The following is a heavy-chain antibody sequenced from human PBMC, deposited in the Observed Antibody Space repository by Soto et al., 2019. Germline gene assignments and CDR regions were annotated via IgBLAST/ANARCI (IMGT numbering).Heavy chain of an antibody. Sequence: EVQLVESGGGLVQPGGSLRLSCAASGFTFSLYSMNWVRQAPGKGLEWVSYIGSDGSTIYYADSVKGRFTITRDSAQKSLFLQMNSLRDEDTAVYYCAITTLGTWTGYDHWGQGALVSVSS. CDR2: IGSDGSTI. J-gene: IGHJ4*02. CDR1: GFTFSLYS. V-gene: IGHV3-48*02. D-gene: IGHD1-1*01. CDR3: AITTLGTWTGYDH.